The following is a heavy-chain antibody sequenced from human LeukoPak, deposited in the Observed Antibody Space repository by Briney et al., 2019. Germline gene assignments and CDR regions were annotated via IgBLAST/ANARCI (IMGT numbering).Heavy chain of an antibody. CDR1: GFTFSNAW. Sequence: GGSLRLSCAASGFTFSNAWMSWVRQAPGTGLEWVGRIKSKTDGGTTDYAAPVKGRFTISRDDSKNTLYLQMYSLKIEDTAVYYCTTETNSGSFYWGQGTLVTVSS. J-gene: IGHJ4*02. V-gene: IGHV3-15*01. CDR3: TTETNSGSFY. D-gene: IGHD1-26*01. CDR2: IKSKTDGGTT.